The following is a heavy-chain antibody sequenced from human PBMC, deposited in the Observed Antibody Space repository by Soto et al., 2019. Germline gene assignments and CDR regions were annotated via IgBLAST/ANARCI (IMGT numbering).Heavy chain of an antibody. CDR1: GGTFNSYD. CDR2: IIPIGETP. J-gene: IGHJ5*02. Sequence: QVQLVQSGAEVKKPGSSMKVSCKASGGTFNSYDINWVRQAPGQRLEWMGGIIPIGETPKYAQKFQGRVTITAEESTNTVYMELSSLRSEDTAMYYCARLSRPNYYDTSGFFKANWFDPWGQGTLVTVSS. CDR3: ARLSRPNYYDTSGFFKANWFDP. V-gene: IGHV1-69*01. D-gene: IGHD3-22*01.